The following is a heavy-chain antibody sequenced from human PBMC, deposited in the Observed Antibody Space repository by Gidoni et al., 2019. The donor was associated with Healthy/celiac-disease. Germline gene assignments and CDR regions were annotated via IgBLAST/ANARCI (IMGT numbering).Heavy chain of an antibody. V-gene: IGHV4-34*01. D-gene: IGHD3-10*01. Sequence: QVQLQQWGAGLLKPSETLSLTCAVYGGSFSGYYWSWIRQHPGKGLEWIGEINHSGSTNYNPSLKSRVTISVDTAKNQFSLKLSSVTAADTAVYYCARVSDYYGSGNAFDIWGQGTMVTVSS. CDR3: ARVSDYYGSGNAFDI. CDR1: GGSFSGYY. J-gene: IGHJ3*02. CDR2: INHSGST.